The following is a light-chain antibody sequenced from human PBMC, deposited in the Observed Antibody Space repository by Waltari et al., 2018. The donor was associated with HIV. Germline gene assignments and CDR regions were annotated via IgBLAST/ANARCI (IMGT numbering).Light chain of an antibody. J-gene: IGLJ3*02. Sequence: YVLTQPPSVSVAPGRTATISCGGTRIAPKSVPWYQQKSGQAPLLVIFYDSDRPSGIPERFSGSNSGSAATLTINRVEAGDEADYFCQVWDETRNHVVFGGGTKLIAL. CDR3: QVWDETRNHVV. CDR1: RIAPKS. CDR2: YDS. V-gene: IGLV3-21*04.